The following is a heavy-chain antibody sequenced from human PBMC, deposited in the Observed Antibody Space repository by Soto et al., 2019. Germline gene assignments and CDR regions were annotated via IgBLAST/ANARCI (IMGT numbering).Heavy chain of an antibody. CDR2: INPDGGST. V-gene: IGHV3-74*01. CDR3: VKGPGAYVYFGFDF. J-gene: IGHJ3*01. D-gene: IGHD3-9*01. CDR1: RFSNSW. Sequence: EVQLVESGGGLVQPGGSLRLSCAASRFSNSWMHWVRQVPGKGLVWVSRINPDGGSTNYADFVKGRFTISKDYAADPVYLPMTSLRAEDTAVYSWVKGPGAYVYFGFDFWGQGTMVTVSS.